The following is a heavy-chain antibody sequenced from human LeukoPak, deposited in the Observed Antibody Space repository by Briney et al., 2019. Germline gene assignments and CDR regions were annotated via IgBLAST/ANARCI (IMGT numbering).Heavy chain of an antibody. V-gene: IGHV3-9*01. CDR1: GFTFDDYA. CDR3: AKDFGGLPDY. Sequence: GGSLRLSCAASGFTFDDYAMHWVRQAPGKGLEWVSGISWNSGSIGYADSVKGRFTISRDNAKNSLYLQMNSLRAEDTALYYCAKDFGGLPDYWGQGTLVTVSS. D-gene: IGHD3-10*01. CDR2: ISWNSGSI. J-gene: IGHJ4*02.